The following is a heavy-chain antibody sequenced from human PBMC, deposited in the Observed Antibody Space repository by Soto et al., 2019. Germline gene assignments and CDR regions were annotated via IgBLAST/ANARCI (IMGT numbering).Heavy chain of an antibody. Sequence: QVQLQESGPGLVKPSGTLSLTCAVSGGSITSSNWWRWVRQPRGKGLMWIGEIYPSGSTNYNPSLKSRATISVDKSQNQFALKLSSVTAADTAVYYCARAPGELSIDYLGQGTLVTVSS. V-gene: IGHV4-4*02. CDR3: ARAPGELSIDY. CDR2: IYPSGST. J-gene: IGHJ4*02. CDR1: GGSITSSNW. D-gene: IGHD1-7*01.